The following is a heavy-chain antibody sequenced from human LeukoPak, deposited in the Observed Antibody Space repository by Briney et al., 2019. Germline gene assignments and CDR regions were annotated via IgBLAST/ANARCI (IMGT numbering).Heavy chain of an antibody. CDR1: GFTFGDYA. CDR3: TRATAVFWSGYPDY. Sequence: GGSLRLSCTASGFTFGDYAMSWVRQAPGKGLEWVGFIRSKAYGGTTEYAASVKGRFTISRDDSKSIAYLQMSSLKTEDTAVYYCTRATAVFWSGYPDYWGQGTLVTVSS. D-gene: IGHD3-3*01. J-gene: IGHJ4*02. CDR2: IRSKAYGGTT. V-gene: IGHV3-49*04.